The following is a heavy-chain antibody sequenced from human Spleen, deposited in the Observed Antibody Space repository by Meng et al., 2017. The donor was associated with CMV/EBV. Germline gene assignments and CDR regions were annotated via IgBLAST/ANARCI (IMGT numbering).Heavy chain of an antibody. D-gene: IGHD1-26*01. J-gene: IGHJ4*02. CDR1: GFIFRTYG. V-gene: IGHV3-30*02. CDR3: AKDASGSYTYFDY. Sequence: GESLKISCAASGFIFRTYGMHWVRQAPGKGLEWVAFIRYDGINKYYGDSVEGRFTISRDNSKNSLYLQMNSLRTEDTALYYCAKDASGSYTYFDYWGQGTLVTVSS. CDR2: IRYDGINK.